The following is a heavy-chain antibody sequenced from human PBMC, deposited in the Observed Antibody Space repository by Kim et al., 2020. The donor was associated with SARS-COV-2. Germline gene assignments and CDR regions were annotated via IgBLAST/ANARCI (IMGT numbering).Heavy chain of an antibody. CDR1: GFTFTSSA. D-gene: IGHD1-1*01. V-gene: IGHV1-58*01. CDR2: IVVGSGNT. CDR3: AFFLTGANWDDAFDI. J-gene: IGHJ3*02. Sequence: SVKVSCKASGFTFTSSAVQWVRQARGQRLEWIGWIVVGSGNTNYAQKFQERVTITRDMSTSTAYMELSSLRSEDTAVYYCAFFLTGANWDDAFDIWGQGTMVTVSS.